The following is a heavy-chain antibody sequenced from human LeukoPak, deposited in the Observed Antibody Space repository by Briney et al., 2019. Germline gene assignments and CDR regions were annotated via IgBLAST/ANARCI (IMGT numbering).Heavy chain of an antibody. CDR1: GYTFTGYY. CDR3: ARVIGVVPAATDALDI. J-gene: IGHJ3*02. CDR2: INPNSGGT. Sequence: ASVKVSCKASGYTFTGYYMHWMRQAPGQGLEWMGWINPNSGGTNYAQKFQGRVTMTRDTSISTAYMELSRLRSDDTAVYYCARVIGVVPAATDALDIWGQGTMVTVSS. V-gene: IGHV1-2*02. D-gene: IGHD2-2*01.